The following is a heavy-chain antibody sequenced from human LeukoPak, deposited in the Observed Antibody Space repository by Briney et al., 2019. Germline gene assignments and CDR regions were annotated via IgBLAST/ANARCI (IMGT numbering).Heavy chain of an antibody. D-gene: IGHD1-1*01. CDR3: ARGGGGWNDVDY. CDR2: IIPIFGTA. V-gene: IGHV1-69*05. CDR1: GGTFSSYA. Sequence: SVKVSCKASGGTFSSYAISWVRQAPGQGLEWMGRIIPIFGTANYAQKFQGRVTITTDESTSTAYMEPSSLRSEDTAVYYCARGGGGWNDVDYWGQGTLVTVSS. J-gene: IGHJ4*02.